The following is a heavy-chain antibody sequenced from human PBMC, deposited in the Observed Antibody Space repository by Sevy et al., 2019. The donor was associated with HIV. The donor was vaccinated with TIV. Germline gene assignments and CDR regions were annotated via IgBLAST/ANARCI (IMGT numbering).Heavy chain of an antibody. V-gene: IGHV4-38-2*02. D-gene: IGHD3-22*01. CDR1: GYSISSGYY. J-gene: IGHJ1*01. CDR3: ARAGYYDSGGYFAGPSSSEYFQH. Sequence: SETQSLTCTVSGYSISSGYYWGWIRQPPGKGLEWIGSIYHGGSTYYNPSLKSRVTISVDTSKNQFSLKLTSVTAADTAVYYCARAGYYDSGGYFAGPSSSEYFQHWGQGTLVTVSS. CDR2: IYHGGST.